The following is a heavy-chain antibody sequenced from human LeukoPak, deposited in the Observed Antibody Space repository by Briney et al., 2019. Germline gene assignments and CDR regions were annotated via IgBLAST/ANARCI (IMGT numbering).Heavy chain of an antibody. CDR1: GYTFTSYG. CDR3: ARSGYYYGSGTPTGY. J-gene: IGHJ4*02. Sequence: SVKLSCKASGYTFTSYGISWVRQAPGHGLEWMGGIIPIFGTANYAQKFQGRVTITADKSTSTAYMELRSLRSDDTAVYYCARSGYYYGSGTPTGYWGQGTLVTVSS. D-gene: IGHD3-10*01. V-gene: IGHV1-69*06. CDR2: IIPIFGTA.